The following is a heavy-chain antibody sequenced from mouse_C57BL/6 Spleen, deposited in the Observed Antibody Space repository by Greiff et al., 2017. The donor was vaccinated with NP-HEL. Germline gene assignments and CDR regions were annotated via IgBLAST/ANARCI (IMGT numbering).Heavy chain of an antibody. D-gene: IGHD2-12*01. CDR1: GYAFSSSW. CDR3: ARGNDGDWYFDV. V-gene: IGHV1-82*01. Sequence: VKLMESGPELVKPGASVKISCKASGYAFSSSWMNWVKQRPGKGLEWIGRIYPGDGDTNYNGKFKGKATLTADKSSSTAYMQLSSLTSEDSAVYFCARGNDGDWYFDVWGTGTTVTVSS. CDR2: IYPGDGDT. J-gene: IGHJ1*03.